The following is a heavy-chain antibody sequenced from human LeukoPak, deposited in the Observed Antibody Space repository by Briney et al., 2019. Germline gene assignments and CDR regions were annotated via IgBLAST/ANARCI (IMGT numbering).Heavy chain of an antibody. CDR2: INHSGYT. Sequence: SETLSLTCAVSGVSFDDYYWAWVRQTPGKGLEWIGEINHSGYTNDSPSLKSRVTLSIDTSRKRFSLNLRSVTVADAGIYYCTRMTTGHDYWGQGTLVTVSS. V-gene: IGHV4-34*01. J-gene: IGHJ4*02. CDR1: GVSFDDYY. CDR3: TRMTTGHDY. D-gene: IGHD4-17*01.